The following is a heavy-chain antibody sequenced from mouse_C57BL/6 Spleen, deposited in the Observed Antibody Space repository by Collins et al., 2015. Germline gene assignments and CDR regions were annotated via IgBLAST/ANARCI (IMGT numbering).Heavy chain of an antibody. Sequence: QVQLQQSGAELMKPGASVKLSCKATGYTFTGYWIEWVKQRPGHGLEWIGEILPGSGSTNYNEKFKGKATFTADTSSNTAYMQLSGLTTEDSAIYYCARRWLLQGMDYWGQGTSVTVSS. CDR1: GYTFTGYW. V-gene: IGHV1-9*01. J-gene: IGHJ4*01. CDR3: ARRWLLQGMDY. CDR2: ILPGSGST. D-gene: IGHD2-3*01.